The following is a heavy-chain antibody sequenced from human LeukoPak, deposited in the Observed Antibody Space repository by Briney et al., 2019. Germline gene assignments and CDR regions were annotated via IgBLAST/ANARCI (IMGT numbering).Heavy chain of an antibody. CDR2: IYPGDSDT. Sequence: GESLKISCKGSGYSFTSYWIGWVRQMPGKGLEWMGIIYPGDSDTRYSPSFQGQVTISADKSISAAYLQWSSLKASDTAMYYCASLQHTSYDTYSEYFDYWGQGTLVTVSS. J-gene: IGHJ4*02. CDR1: GYSFTSYW. CDR3: ASLQHTSYDTYSEYFDY. V-gene: IGHV5-51*01. D-gene: IGHD3-9*01.